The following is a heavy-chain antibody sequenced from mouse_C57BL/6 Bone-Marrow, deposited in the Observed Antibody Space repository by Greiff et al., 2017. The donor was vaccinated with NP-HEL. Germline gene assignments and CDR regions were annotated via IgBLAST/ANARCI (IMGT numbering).Heavy chain of an antibody. CDR3: AREITTVVATPFAY. CDR1: GYTFTDYY. D-gene: IGHD1-1*01. J-gene: IGHJ3*01. V-gene: IGHV1-75*01. CDR2: IFPGSGST. Sequence: QVQLQQSGPELVKPGASVKISCKASGYTFTDYYINWVKQRPGQGLEWIGWIFPGSGSTYYNEKFKGKATLTVDKSSSTAYMLLSSLTSEDSAVYFCAREITTVVATPFAYWGQGTLVTVSA.